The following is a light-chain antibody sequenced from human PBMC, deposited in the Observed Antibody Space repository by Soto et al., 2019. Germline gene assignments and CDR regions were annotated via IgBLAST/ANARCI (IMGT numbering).Light chain of an antibody. J-gene: IGKJ1*01. V-gene: IGKV1-17*02. CDR3: LQDNSYPAT. Sequence: DIQMTQSPSSLSASVGDRVTITCRASQGIGNDLGWYQQKPGKAPKRLIYAASSLQSGVPSRVSGSGSGTEFTLTISNLQAEDSATYYCLQDNSYPATFGQGTKVEIK. CDR2: AAS. CDR1: QGIGND.